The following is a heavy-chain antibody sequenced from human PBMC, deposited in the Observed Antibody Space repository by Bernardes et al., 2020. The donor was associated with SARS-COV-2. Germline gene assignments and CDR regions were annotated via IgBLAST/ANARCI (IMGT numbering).Heavy chain of an antibody. J-gene: IGHJ6*02. D-gene: IGHD6-13*01. CDR1: GGPFSGYY. V-gene: IGHV4-34*01. CDR3: ARGTAAAGQDYNGMDV. CDR2: VNHSGST. Sequence: LSLTCTVYGGPFSGYYWSWIRQSPGKGLEWIGEVNHSGSTSYCSSLKSRVTISVDTSKKQFSLKLNSVTAADTAEYYCARGTAAAGQDYNGMDVWGQGTTVTVSS.